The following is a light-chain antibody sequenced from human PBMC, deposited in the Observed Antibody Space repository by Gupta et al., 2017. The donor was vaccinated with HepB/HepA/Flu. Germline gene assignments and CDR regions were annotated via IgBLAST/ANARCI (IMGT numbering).Light chain of an antibody. J-gene: IGKJ4*01. Sequence: ETVLTQSPATLSLSPGESATLSCRASQFVTNYISWYQQIPGQAPRLIIYDVSIRAPGIPARFSGSGSGTDFTLTITNLEPEDVAVYYSQQRGFFGGGTKVEIK. CDR1: QFVTNY. CDR2: DVS. CDR3: QQRGF. V-gene: IGKV3-11*01.